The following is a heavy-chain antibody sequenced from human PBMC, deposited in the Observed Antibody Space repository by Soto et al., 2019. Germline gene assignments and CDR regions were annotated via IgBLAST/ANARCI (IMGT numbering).Heavy chain of an antibody. V-gene: IGHV4-31*03. CDR3: ARAMVRGVPFDY. CDR2: IYYSGST. D-gene: IGHD3-10*01. J-gene: IGHJ4*02. CDR1: GGSISSGGYY. Sequence: PSETLSLTCTVSGGSISSGGYYWSWIRQHPGKGLEWIGYIYYSGSTYYNPSLKSRVTISVDTSKNQFSLKLSSVTAADTAVYYCARAMVRGVPFDYWGQGTLVTVSS.